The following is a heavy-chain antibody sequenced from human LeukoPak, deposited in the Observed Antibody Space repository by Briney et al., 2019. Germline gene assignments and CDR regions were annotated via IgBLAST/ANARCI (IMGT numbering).Heavy chain of an antibody. CDR3: ARDRNMYGGNSGWFDP. V-gene: IGHV3-48*01. CDR2: ISSSSSTI. CDR1: GFTFSSYS. Sequence: GGSLRLSCAASGFTFSSYSMNWVRQAPGKGLEWVSYISSSSSTIYYADSVKGRFTISRDNAKNSLYLQMNSLRAEDTAVYYCARDRNMYGGNSGWFDPWGQGTLVTVSS. J-gene: IGHJ5*02. D-gene: IGHD4-23*01.